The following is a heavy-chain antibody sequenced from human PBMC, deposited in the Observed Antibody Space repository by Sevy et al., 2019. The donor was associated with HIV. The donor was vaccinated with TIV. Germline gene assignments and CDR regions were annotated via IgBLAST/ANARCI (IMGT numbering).Heavy chain of an antibody. CDR2: ISAYNGNT. J-gene: IGHJ5*02. D-gene: IGHD3-16*01. Sequence: ASVKVSCKASGYTFTSYGISWVRQAPGQGLEWMGWISAYNGNTNYAQKLQGRVTMTTDTSTSTAYMELRSLRSDDTAVYYCARAGGEPIICTTTWYNWFDPWGQGTLVTVSS. CDR3: ARAGGEPIICTTTWYNWFDP. CDR1: GYTFTSYG. V-gene: IGHV1-18*01.